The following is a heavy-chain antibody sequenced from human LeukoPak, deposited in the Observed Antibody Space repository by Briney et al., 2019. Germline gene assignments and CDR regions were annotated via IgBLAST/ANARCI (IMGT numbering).Heavy chain of an antibody. CDR2: IWYDGSNK. Sequence: PGRSLRLSCAASGFTFSSYGMHWVRQAPGKGLEWVAVIWYDGSNKYYADSVKGRFTISRDNSKNTLYLQMNSLRAEDTAVYYCAGDKAGLFDYWGQGTLVTVSS. J-gene: IGHJ4*02. CDR1: GFTFSSYG. CDR3: AGDKAGLFDY. V-gene: IGHV3-33*01.